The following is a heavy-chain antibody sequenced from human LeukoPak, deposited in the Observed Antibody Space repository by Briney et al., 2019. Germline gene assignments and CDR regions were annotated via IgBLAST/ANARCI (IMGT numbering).Heavy chain of an antibody. J-gene: IGHJ3*02. D-gene: IGHD6-19*01. CDR3: TRQVAGNNAFDI. Sequence: PGGSLKLSCAASGFTFSGSAMHCVRQASGKGLEWVGRIRSKANSYATAYAASVKGRFTISRDDSKNTAYLQMNSLKTEDTAVYYCTRQVAGNNAFDIWGQGTMVTVSS. CDR2: IRSKANSYAT. CDR1: GFTFSGSA. V-gene: IGHV3-73*01.